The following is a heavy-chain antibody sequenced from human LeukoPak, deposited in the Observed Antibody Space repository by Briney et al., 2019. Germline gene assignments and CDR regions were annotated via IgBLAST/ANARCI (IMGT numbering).Heavy chain of an antibody. D-gene: IGHD4-17*01. V-gene: IGHV4-4*07. CDR2: IYTSGST. Sequence: SETLSLTCTVSGGSISSYYWSWIRQPAGKGLEWIGRIYTSGSTNYNPSLKSRVTMSVDTSKNQFSLKLSSVTAADTAVYYCARAPKGTVTTKHNYYYYYMDVWGKGTTVTVSS. CDR1: GGSISSYY. J-gene: IGHJ6*03. CDR3: ARAPKGTVTTKHNYYYYYMDV.